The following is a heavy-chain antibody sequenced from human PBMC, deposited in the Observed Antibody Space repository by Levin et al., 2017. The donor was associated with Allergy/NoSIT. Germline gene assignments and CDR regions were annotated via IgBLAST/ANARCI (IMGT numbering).Heavy chain of an antibody. V-gene: IGHV4-39*01. CDR2: IYYTGRT. J-gene: IGHJ4*02. Sequence: SQTLSLPCSVSGGSIVSSTYYWGWIRQPPGKGLEWIGSIYYTGRTSYNPSHKSRVTMSVDTSKNQFSLRLSSVTAADTAVFYCARVGEYNGIPDFWGQGTPVIVSS. D-gene: IGHD1-26*01. CDR3: ARVGEYNGIPDF. CDR1: GGSIVSSTYY.